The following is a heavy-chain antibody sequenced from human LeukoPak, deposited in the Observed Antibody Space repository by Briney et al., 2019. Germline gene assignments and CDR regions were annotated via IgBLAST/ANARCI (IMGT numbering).Heavy chain of an antibody. V-gene: IGHV3-11*05. Sequence: KPGGSLRLSCAASGITFSDYYMSWIRQAPGKGLEWVSYISISSSYTKYADSVKGRFTISRDNAKKSLYLQMNSLRADDSTVYYCARDRAPSGFYLGDFYYWGQGALVTVSS. D-gene: IGHD3-22*01. CDR1: GITFSDYY. J-gene: IGHJ4*02. CDR3: ARDRAPSGFYLGDFYY. CDR2: ISISSSYT.